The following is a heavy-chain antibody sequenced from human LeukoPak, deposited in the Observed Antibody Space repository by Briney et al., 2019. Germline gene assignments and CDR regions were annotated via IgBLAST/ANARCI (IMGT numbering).Heavy chain of an antibody. CDR2: INWDGGTT. CDR1: GFVFEEST. D-gene: IGHD5-18*01. J-gene: IGHJ4*02. CDR3: ATGDEDSPMNFYH. Sequence: GGSLRLTCAASGFVFEESTMHWVRQAPGKGLEWVSLINWDGGTTHYAGSVKGRFTISRDSSKNSLYLQLNSLTSDDTALYYCATGDEDSPMNFYHWGQGTLVTVSS. V-gene: IGHV3-43*01.